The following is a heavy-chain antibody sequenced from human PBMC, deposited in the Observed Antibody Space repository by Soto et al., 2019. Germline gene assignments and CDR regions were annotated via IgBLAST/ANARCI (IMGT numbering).Heavy chain of an antibody. Sequence: SETLSLTCTVSGGSISSGDYYWSWIRQSPGKGLEWIGYIYYSGSTYYNPSLKSRVTISVDTSKNQFSLKLSSVTAADTAVYYCARLGYSYGYPAETDYWGQGTLVTV. CDR1: GGSISSGDYY. V-gene: IGHV4-30-4*01. CDR3: ARLGYSYGYPAETDY. J-gene: IGHJ4*02. CDR2: IYYSGST. D-gene: IGHD5-18*01.